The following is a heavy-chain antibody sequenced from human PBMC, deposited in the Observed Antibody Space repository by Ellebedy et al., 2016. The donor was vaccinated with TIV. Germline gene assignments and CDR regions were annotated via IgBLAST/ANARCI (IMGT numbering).Heavy chain of an antibody. CDR2: GGYT. D-gene: IGHD3-10*01. V-gene: IGHV3-53*04. CDR3: AKGSFPFGDKSERIYSFQY. J-gene: IGHJ4*02. Sequence: PGGSLRLSCAASGFPFSSFEFNWVRQSPGKGLEWVGGYTNYADSVKGRFTISTHNSRNTLYLHMTNLRTEDTAVYYCAKGSFPFGDKSERIYSFQYWGQGTLVTVSS. CDR1: GFPFSSFE.